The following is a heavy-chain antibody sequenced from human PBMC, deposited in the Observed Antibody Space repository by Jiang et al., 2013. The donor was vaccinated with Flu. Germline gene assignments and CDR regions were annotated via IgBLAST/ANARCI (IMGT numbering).Heavy chain of an antibody. CDR1: GFTFRNYG. Sequence: QLLESGGGVVQPGESLRLSCEASGFTFRNYGMHWVRQAPGKGLEWVSFIRYDGGDKKYADSVRGRFTISRDNSKNTLYLQMNSLRADDTAVYFCAKDQLGGSMDYWGQGTLVTVSS. CDR3: AKDQLGGSMDY. D-gene: IGHD1-26*01. J-gene: IGHJ4*02. V-gene: IGHV3-30*02. CDR2: IRYDGGDK.